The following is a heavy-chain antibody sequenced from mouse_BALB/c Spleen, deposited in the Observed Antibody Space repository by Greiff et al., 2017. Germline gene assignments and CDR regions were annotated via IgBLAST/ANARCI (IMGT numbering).Heavy chain of an antibody. V-gene: IGHV14-3*02. Sequence: VQLQQSGAELVKPGASVKLSCTASGFNIKDTYMHWVKQRPEQGLEWIGRIDPANGNTKYDPKFQGKATITADTSSNTAYLQLSSLTSEDTAVYYCASPDYYGSSYPFAYWGQGTLVTVSA. CDR3: ASPDYYGSSYPFAY. CDR1: GFNIKDTY. D-gene: IGHD1-1*01. CDR2: IDPANGNT. J-gene: IGHJ3*01.